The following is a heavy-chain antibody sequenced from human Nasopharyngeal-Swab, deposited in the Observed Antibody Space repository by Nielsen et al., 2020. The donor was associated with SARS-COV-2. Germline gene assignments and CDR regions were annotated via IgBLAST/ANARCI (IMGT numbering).Heavy chain of an antibody. V-gene: IGHV4-61*02. D-gene: IGHD6-19*01. Sequence: SETLSLTCTVSGGSISSGSYYWSWIRQPAGKGLEWIGRIYTSGSTNYNPSLKSRVTISVDTSKNQISLKLSSVTAADTAVYYCARAPAQGRGWYYFDYWGQGTLVTVSS. J-gene: IGHJ4*02. CDR3: ARAPAQGRGWYYFDY. CDR1: GGSISSGSYY. CDR2: IYTSGST.